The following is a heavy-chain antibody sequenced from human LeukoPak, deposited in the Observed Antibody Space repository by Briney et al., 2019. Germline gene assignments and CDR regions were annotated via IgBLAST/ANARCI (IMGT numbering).Heavy chain of an antibody. CDR1: GYTFIEYY. J-gene: IGHJ4*02. Sequence: ASVKVSCMASGYTFIEYYIIWMRQAPGRGLEYMGWINPKRGATRNRQKFQGRITMTRDTSVKTAYMDLGTLTSDDAAIYFCARGSAVSCTNSTCHAPLDYWGQGTLVTVSS. CDR2: INPKRGAT. CDR3: ARGSAVSCTNSTCHAPLDY. D-gene: IGHD2-8*01. V-gene: IGHV1-2*02.